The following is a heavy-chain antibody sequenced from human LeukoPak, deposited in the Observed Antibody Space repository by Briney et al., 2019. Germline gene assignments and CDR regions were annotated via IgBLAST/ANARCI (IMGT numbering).Heavy chain of an antibody. Sequence: SETLSLTCTVSGYSISSGYYWGWIRQPPGKGLEWIGSILYSARIYYNPSLKSRLTISPDTSKNQFSLKLTSVTAADTAVYYCARDNPWVAAAGTLGIDWFDPWGQGTLVTVSS. CDR2: ILYSARI. CDR3: ARDNPWVAAAGTLGIDWFDP. J-gene: IGHJ5*02. V-gene: IGHV4-38-2*02. CDR1: GYSISSGYY. D-gene: IGHD6-13*01.